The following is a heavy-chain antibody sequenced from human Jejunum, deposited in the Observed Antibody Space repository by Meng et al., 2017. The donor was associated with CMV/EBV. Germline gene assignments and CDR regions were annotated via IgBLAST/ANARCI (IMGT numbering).Heavy chain of an antibody. CDR1: GDAVSSNIAT. Sequence: AILGDAVSSNIATWTWIRQSPSRGLEWLGRTYYRSKWYDDYATSVKGRITINADTAKNPFSLHLNSVTPEDTAVYYCVRDGTWGHWGQGTLVTVSS. CDR3: VRDGTWGH. J-gene: IGHJ4*02. D-gene: IGHD3-16*01. CDR2: TYYRSKWYD. V-gene: IGHV6-1*01.